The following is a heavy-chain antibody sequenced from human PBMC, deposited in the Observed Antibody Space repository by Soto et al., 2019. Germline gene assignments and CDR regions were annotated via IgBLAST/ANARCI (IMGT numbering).Heavy chain of an antibody. CDR2: FIPIFGTA. Sequence: QVQLVQSGAEVKKPGSSVKVSCKASGGTFSSYAISWVRQAPGQGLEWMGGFIPIFGTANYAQKFQGRVTITADESTSTAYMELSSPRSEDTAVYYCASMASQPSSGGHYYYGMDVCGQGTTVTVSS. CDR3: ASMASQPSSGGHYYYGMDV. D-gene: IGHD3-10*01. J-gene: IGHJ6*02. V-gene: IGHV1-69*01. CDR1: GGTFSSYA.